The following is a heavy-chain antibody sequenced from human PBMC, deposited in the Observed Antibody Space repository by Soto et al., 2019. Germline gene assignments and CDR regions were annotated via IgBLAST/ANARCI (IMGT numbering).Heavy chain of an antibody. D-gene: IGHD5-18*01. CDR3: AKGPIQLWDEYYFDY. V-gene: IGHV4-59*01. CDR2: IYYSGST. Sequence: NTSEALSLAFTVAGVSISRYYWSWIRQPPGKGLEWIGYIYYSGSTNYNPSLKSRVTISVDTSKNQFSLKLSSVTAADTAVYYCAKGPIQLWDEYYFDYWGQGTLVTVSS. CDR1: GVSISRYY. J-gene: IGHJ4*02.